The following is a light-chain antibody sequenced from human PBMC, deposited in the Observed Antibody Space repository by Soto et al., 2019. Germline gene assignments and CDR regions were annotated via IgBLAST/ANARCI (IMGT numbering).Light chain of an antibody. CDR3: QQYYSYPLT. Sequence: AIRMTQSPSSFSASTGDRVTITCRASQGISSYLAWYQQKPGKAPKLLIYAASTLQSGAPSRFSGSGSGTDFTLTISCLQSEAFATYYCQQYYSYPLTFGGGTKVEIK. J-gene: IGKJ4*01. V-gene: IGKV1-8*01. CDR2: AAS. CDR1: QGISSY.